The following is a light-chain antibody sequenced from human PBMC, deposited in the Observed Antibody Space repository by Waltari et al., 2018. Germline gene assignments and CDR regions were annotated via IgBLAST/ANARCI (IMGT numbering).Light chain of an antibody. J-gene: IGKJ1*01. CDR1: QSASKW. V-gene: IGKV1-5*03. CDR3: QQYNLFPWT. CDR2: KTS. Sequence: STLSASIGDRVTITCRASQSASKWLAWYQQKPGKAPKLLIDKTSTLNAEVPSRFSGSGSGTEFTLTISSLQPEDFATYYCQQYNLFPWTFGQGTKVEVK.